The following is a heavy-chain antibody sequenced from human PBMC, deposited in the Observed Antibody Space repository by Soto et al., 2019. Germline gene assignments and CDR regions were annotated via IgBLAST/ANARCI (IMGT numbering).Heavy chain of an antibody. CDR2: IITSGSTI. D-gene: IGHD2-15*01. J-gene: IGHJ6*02. CDR3: GRDCGGRHYGMDV. V-gene: IGHV3-48*03. CDR1: GFTFSSYE. Sequence: SLRLSCAASGFTFSSYEMNWVRHAPTQGLEWGSYIITSGSTIYYTYALKCQFTISRDNANKSLYRQMYSLRTEDTSVYYCGRDCGGRHYGMDVWGQGTTVTVSS.